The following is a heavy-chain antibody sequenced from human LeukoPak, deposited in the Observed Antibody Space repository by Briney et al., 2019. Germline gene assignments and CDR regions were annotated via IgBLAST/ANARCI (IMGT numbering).Heavy chain of an antibody. CDR1: GFTFEEDG. D-gene: IGHD2-15*01. Sequence: GGSLRLSCVVSGFTFEEDGMHWVRHAPAKSLEWVSLISGDGDRTYYADSVKRRFTISRDNSKSALYMVMNSLRTEDTALYYCVKDIQTPDNGMDVWGQGTTVTVSS. CDR3: VKDIQTPDNGMDV. V-gene: IGHV3-43*02. J-gene: IGHJ6*02. CDR2: ISGDGDRT.